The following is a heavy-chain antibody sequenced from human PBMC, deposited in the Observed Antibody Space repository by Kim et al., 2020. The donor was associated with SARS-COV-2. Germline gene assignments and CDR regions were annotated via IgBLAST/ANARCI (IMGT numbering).Heavy chain of an antibody. V-gene: IGHV6-1*01. Sequence: SQTLSLTCAISGDSVSSNSAAWNWIRQSPSRGLEWLGRTYYRSKWYNDYAVSVKSRITINPDTSKNQFSLQLNSVTPEDTAVYYCAREGGSSLYYYYYGMDVWGQGTTVTVSS. CDR2: TYYRSKWYN. J-gene: IGHJ6*02. D-gene: IGHD6-13*01. CDR3: AREGGSSLYYYYYGMDV. CDR1: GDSVSSNSAA.